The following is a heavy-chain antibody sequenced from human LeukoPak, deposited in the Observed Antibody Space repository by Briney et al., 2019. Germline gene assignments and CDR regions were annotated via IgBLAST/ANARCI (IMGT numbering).Heavy chain of an antibody. Sequence: GGSLRLSCAASGFTFDDYAMHWVRQAPGKGLECVSGISWNSGSIGYADSVKGRFTISRDNAKNSLYLQMNSLRAEDTALYYCAKGSSEQWLVPFDYWGQGTLVTVSS. D-gene: IGHD6-19*01. J-gene: IGHJ4*02. V-gene: IGHV3-9*01. CDR3: AKGSSEQWLVPFDY. CDR2: ISWNSGSI. CDR1: GFTFDDYA.